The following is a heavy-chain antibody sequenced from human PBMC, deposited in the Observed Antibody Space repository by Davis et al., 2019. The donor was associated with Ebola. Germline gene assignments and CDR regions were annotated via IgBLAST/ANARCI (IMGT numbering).Heavy chain of an antibody. V-gene: IGHV3-74*01. Sequence: GESLKISCAASGFTFSGSAMHWVRQAPGKGLVWVSRINSDGSSTSYADSVKGRFTISRDNAKNTLYPQMNSLRAEDTAVYYCARYRWLRSGYFDYWGQGTLVTVSS. CDR3: ARYRWLRSGYFDY. D-gene: IGHD5-12*01. J-gene: IGHJ4*02. CDR1: GFTFSGSA. CDR2: INSDGSST.